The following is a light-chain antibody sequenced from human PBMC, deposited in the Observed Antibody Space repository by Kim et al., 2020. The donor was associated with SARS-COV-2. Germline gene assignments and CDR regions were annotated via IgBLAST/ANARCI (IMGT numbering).Light chain of an antibody. CDR1: SSDVGRYNY. CDR3: SSYAGSSTWV. Sequence: QSALTQPRSVSGSPGQSVTISCTGTSSDVGRYNYVSWYQQHPGKAPKLMIYDVTKRPSGVPDRFSVSKSGNTASLTISGLQAEDETDYYCSSYAGSSTWVFGGGTQLTV. V-gene: IGLV2-11*01. CDR2: DVT. J-gene: IGLJ3*02.